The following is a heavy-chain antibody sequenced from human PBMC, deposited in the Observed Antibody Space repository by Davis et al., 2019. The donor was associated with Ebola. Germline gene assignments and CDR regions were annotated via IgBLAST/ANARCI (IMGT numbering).Heavy chain of an antibody. CDR3: ARGGHSSGYYYFDY. V-gene: IGHV3-30*04. J-gene: IGHJ4*02. D-gene: IGHD3-22*01. CDR2: ISYDGSNK. CDR1: GFTFSSYA. Sequence: GGSLRLSCAASGFTFSSYAMHWVRQAPGKGLEWVAVISYDGSNKYYADSVKGRFTISRDNSKNTLYLQMNSLRAGDTAVYYCARGGHSSGYYYFDYWGQGTLVTVSS.